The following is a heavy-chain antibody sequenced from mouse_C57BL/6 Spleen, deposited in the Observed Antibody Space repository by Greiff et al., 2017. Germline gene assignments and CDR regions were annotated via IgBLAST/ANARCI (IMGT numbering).Heavy chain of an antibody. D-gene: IGHD3-2*02. CDR1: GYTFTSYW. J-gene: IGHJ3*01. Sequence: QVHVKQPGTELVKPGASVKLSCKASGYTFTSYWMHWVKQRPGQGLEWIGNINPSNGGTNYNEKFKSKATLTVDKSSSTAYMQLSSLTSEDSAVYYCARERTAQAVFAYWGQGTLVTVSA. CDR2: INPSNGGT. V-gene: IGHV1-53*01. CDR3: ARERTAQAVFAY.